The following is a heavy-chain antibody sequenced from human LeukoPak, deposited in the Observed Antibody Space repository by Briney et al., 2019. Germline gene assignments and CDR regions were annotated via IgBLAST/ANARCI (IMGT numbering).Heavy chain of an antibody. J-gene: IGHJ4*02. V-gene: IGHV1-69*13. Sequence: GASAKVSCKASGGTFSSYAISWVRQAPGQGLEWMGGIIPIFGTANYAQKFQGRVTITADESTSTAYMELSSLRSEDTAVYYCARDLMWDYYGSGSYNWGQGTLVTVSS. CDR1: GGTFSSYA. CDR2: IIPIFGTA. CDR3: ARDLMWDYYGSGSYN. D-gene: IGHD3-10*01.